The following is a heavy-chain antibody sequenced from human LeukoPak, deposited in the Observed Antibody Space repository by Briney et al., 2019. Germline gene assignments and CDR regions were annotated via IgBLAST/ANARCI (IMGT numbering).Heavy chain of an antibody. Sequence: GGSLRLSCAASGFTFSIYSISWVRQAPGKGQESDSGISGSGGSTLYADSVKGRFTISRDNSKNTLYLEMNSLRAEDTAVYYCASRSGGCRNLDNWGQGTLVTVSS. CDR2: ISGSGGST. D-gene: IGHD1-26*01. J-gene: IGHJ4*02. CDR3: ASRSGGCRNLDN. CDR1: GFTFSIYS. V-gene: IGHV3-23*01.